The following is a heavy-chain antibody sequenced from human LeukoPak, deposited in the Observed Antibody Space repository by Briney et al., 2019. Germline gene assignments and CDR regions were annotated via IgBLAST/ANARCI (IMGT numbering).Heavy chain of an antibody. CDR3: RTGSHIGVVIAIWDHAFDI. CDR2: IRYDGSNK. Sequence: GGSLRLSCAVSGFTLSSYGMHWVRQAPGKGLEWVAFIRYDGSNKYYADSVKGRFTISRDNSKNTLYLQMNSLRAEDTAVYYCRTGSHIGVVIAIWDHAFDIWGQGTMVTVST. CDR1: GFTLSSYG. D-gene: IGHD2-21*01. V-gene: IGHV3-30*02. J-gene: IGHJ3*02.